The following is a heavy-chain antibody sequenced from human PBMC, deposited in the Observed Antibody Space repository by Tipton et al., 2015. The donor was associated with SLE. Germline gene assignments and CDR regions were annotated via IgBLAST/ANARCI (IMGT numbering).Heavy chain of an antibody. CDR1: GFTFSSYG. V-gene: IGHV3-33*01. D-gene: IGHD3-10*01. CDR2: IWYDGSNK. CDR3: ARRPGGSWLNRFDP. Sequence: SLRLSCAASGFTFSSYGMHWVRQAPGKGLEWVAVIWYDGSNKYYADSVKGRFTISRDNSKNTLYLQMNSLRAEDTAVYYCARRPGGSWLNRFDPWGQGTLVTVSS. J-gene: IGHJ5*02.